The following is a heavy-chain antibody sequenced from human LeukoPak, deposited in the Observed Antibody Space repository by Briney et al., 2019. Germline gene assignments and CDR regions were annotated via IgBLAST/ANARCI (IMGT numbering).Heavy chain of an antibody. CDR3: ARDRFLPAAIPTNYYYYYGMDV. D-gene: IGHD2-2*02. Sequence: HAGGSLRLSCAASGFTVSSNYMGWVRQAPGKGLEWVSVIYSGGSTYYADSVKGRFTISRDNSKNTLYLQMNSLRAEDTAVYCCARDRFLPAAIPTNYYYYYGMDVWGKGTTVTVSS. J-gene: IGHJ6*04. CDR2: IYSGGST. CDR1: GFTVSSNY. V-gene: IGHV3-53*01.